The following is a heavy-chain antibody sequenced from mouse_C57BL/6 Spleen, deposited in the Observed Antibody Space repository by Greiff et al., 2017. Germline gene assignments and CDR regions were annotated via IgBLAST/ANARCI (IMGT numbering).Heavy chain of an antibody. V-gene: IGHV1-53*01. CDR2: INPSDGGT. CDR1: GYTFTSYW. Sequence: QFQLQQSGTELVKPGASVKLSCKASGYTFTSYWMHWVKQRPGQGLEWIGNINPSDGGTKYNEKFKSKATLTVDKTSSTAYMELSRLTSEGSAVYYCARPADRYFDFWGKGNTATVSS. CDR3: ARPADRYFDF. J-gene: IGHJ1*03.